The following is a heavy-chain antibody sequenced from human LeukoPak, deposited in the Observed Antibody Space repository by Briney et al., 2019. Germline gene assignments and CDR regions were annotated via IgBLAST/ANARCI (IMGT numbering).Heavy chain of an antibody. CDR1: GYTFTSYD. CDR2: MNPNSGNT. V-gene: IGHV1-8*01. J-gene: IGHJ4*02. CDR3: ARVSVWGSYRRFVY. D-gene: IGHD3-16*02. Sequence: ASVKVSCKASGYTFTSYDINWVRQATGQGLEWMGWMNPNSGNTGYAQKFQGRVTMTRNTSISTIYMELSSLRSENTAVYYCARVSVWGSYRRFVYWGQGTLVTVSS.